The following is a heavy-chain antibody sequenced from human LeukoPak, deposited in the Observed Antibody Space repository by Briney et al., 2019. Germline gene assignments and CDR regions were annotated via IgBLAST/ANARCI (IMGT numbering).Heavy chain of an antibody. D-gene: IGHD3-16*01. CDR2: IYYSGST. CDR1: GGSISSSSYY. J-gene: IGHJ4*02. V-gene: IGHV4-39*07. Sequence: SETLSLTCTVSGGSISSSSYYWGWIRQPPGKGLEWIGSIYYSGSTYYNPSLKSRVTISVDTSKNQFSLKLSSVTAADTAVYYCARGGDSSWLWGQGTLVTVSS. CDR3: ARGGDSSWL.